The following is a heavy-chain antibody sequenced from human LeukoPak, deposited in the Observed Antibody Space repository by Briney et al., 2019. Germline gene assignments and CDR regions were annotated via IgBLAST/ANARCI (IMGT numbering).Heavy chain of an antibody. CDR3: ARGAPPFYYYMDV. CDR2: INHSGST. V-gene: IGHV4-39*07. Sequence: SETLSLTXTVSGASISSTSYYWSWIRQPPGKGLEWIGEINHSGSTNYNPSLKSRVTISVDTSKNQFSLKLSSVTAADTAVYYCARGAPPFYYYMDVWGKGTTVTVSS. J-gene: IGHJ6*03. CDR1: GASISSTSYY.